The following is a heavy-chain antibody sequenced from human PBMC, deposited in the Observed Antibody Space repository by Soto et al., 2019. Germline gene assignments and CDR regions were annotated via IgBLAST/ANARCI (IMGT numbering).Heavy chain of an antibody. V-gene: IGHV3-30*18. J-gene: IGHJ6*02. D-gene: IGHD6-6*01. CDR2: ISYDGSNK. CDR3: AKDFAARRPVPANVRKEYYYYYYGMDV. Sequence: GRSLRLSCAASGFTFSSYGMHWVLQAPGKRLTWVPVISYDGSNKYYAGSVKGRFNISRDNSKDTLYLQMNSLRAEDTAVYYCAKDFAARRPVPANVRKEYYYYYYGMDVWGQGTTVTVSS. CDR1: GFTFSSYG.